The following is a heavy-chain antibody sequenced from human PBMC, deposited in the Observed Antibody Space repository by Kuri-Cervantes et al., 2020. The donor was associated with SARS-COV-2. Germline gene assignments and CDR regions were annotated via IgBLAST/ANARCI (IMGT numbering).Heavy chain of an antibody. Sequence: SETLSLTCAVSGGSISSGGYSWSWIRQPPGKGLEWIGYIYHSGSTYYNPSLKSRVTISVDRSKNQFSLKLTSVTAADTAVYYCARDISKGGGLRHNNWGQGTLVTVSS. D-gene: IGHD4-17*01. V-gene: IGHV4-30-2*01. CDR3: ARDISKGGGLRHNN. CDR1: GGSISSGGYS. CDR2: IYHSGST. J-gene: IGHJ4*02.